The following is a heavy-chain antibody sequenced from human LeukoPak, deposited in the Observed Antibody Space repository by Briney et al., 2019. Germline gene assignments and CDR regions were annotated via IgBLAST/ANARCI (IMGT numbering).Heavy chain of an antibody. Sequence: GGSLRLSCAASGFTFSSYNMNWVRHAPGKGLEWVANIKQDGSAKFYVDSVKGRFTISRDNAKNSLYLQLNSLRAEDTAIYHCARVSSYSSSSGSLCDYWGQGTRVTVSS. J-gene: IGHJ4*02. V-gene: IGHV3-7*01. D-gene: IGHD6-6*01. CDR2: IKQDGSAK. CDR3: ARVSSYSSSSGSLCDY. CDR1: GFTFSSYN.